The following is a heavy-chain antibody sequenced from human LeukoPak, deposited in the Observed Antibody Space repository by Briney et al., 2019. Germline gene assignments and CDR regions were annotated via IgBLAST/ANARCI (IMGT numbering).Heavy chain of an antibody. V-gene: IGHV4-34*01. J-gene: IGHJ1*01. CDR2: TNKISPSGGP. CDR3: ARGSGASYRIYFLQ. D-gene: IGHD1-26*01. CDR1: GGSVTSDY. Sequence: SETPSLTCDVSGGSVTSDYWGWIRQSPGMGLEWIGETNKISPSGGPNYNPSLKSRATISLDTSKNQVSLKLTSVTAADTAVYFCARGSGASYRIYFLQWGLGTLVSVSS.